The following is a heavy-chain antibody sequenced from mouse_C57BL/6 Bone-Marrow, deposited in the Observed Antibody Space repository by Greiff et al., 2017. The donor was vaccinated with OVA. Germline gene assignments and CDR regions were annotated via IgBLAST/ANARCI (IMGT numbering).Heavy chain of an antibody. CDR2: ISSGSSTI. J-gene: IGHJ4*01. V-gene: IGHV5-17*01. CDR1: GFTFSDYG. Sequence: EVQRVESGGGLVKPGGSLKLSCAASGFTFSDYGMHWVRQAPEKGLEWVAYISSGSSTIYYADTVKGRVTISRDNAKNTLFLQMTSLRSEDTAMYYCAREDYDEAMDYWGQGTSVTVSS. CDR3: AREDYDEAMDY. D-gene: IGHD2-4*01.